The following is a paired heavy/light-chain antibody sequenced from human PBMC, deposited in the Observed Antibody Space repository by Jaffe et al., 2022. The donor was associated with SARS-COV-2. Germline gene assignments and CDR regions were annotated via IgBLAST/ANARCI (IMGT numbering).Heavy chain of an antibody. D-gene: IGHD3-10*01. CDR1: GFTFSSYD. Sequence: EVQLLESGGGLVQPGGSLRLSCATSGFTFSSYDMNWVRQAPGKGLEWVSTIRTTATTYYADSVKGRFTISRDNSKNTLYLQMNSLRAEDTAVYYCAKGGRVEGRDCWGQGTLVTVSS. CDR2: IRTTATT. CDR3: AKGGRVEGRDC. V-gene: IGHV3-23*01. J-gene: IGHJ4*02.
Light chain of an antibody. J-gene: IGKJ1*01. CDR1: QSVSSSY. CDR3: QQYVTSPWT. CDR2: GAS. Sequence: EIVLTQSPGTLSLSPGERATLSCRASQSVSSSYLAWYRQKPGQAPRLLIYGASSRATGIPDRFSGSGSGTDFTLTISRLEPEDFAVYYCQQYVTSPWTFGQGTKV. V-gene: IGKV3-20*01.